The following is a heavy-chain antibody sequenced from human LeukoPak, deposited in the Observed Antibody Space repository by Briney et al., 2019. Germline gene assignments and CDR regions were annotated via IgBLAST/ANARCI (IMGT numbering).Heavy chain of an antibody. CDR3: ARANGMDV. CDR1: GFTFSSYS. J-gene: IGHJ6*02. V-gene: IGHV3-48*02. Sequence: GGSLRLSCTASGFTFSSYSMTWVRQAPGKGLEWVSYISSSSSTIYYADSVKGRFTISRDNAKNSLYLQMSSLRDEDTAVYYCARANGMDVWGQGTTVTVSS. CDR2: ISSSSSTI.